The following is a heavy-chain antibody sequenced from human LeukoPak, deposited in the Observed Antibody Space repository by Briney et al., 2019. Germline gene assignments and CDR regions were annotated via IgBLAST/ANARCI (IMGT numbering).Heavy chain of an antibody. D-gene: IGHD2-21*01. CDR1: GCSFTSYW. J-gene: IGHJ6*02. V-gene: IGHV5-51*01. Sequence: GASPQTSSKGSGCSFTSYWIGWVRQMRGTGLEWMGIIYPGDSDTRYSPSLPGQVTISADKSISTDYLQWGSLEDSAAAMYYCARHIAAGPLGMGVWGQGTTVTVSS. CDR2: IYPGDSDT. CDR3: ARHIAAGPLGMGV.